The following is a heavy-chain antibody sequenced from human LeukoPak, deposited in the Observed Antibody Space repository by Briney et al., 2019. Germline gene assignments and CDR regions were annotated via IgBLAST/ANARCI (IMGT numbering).Heavy chain of an antibody. V-gene: IGHV3-7*01. J-gene: IGHJ4*02. CDR1: GFTFGNFW. CDR2: MKGDASLI. CDR3: ARLFGGVTTFDY. Sequence: GGSLRLSCAASGFTFGNFWMSWVRQAPGRGLQWVASMKGDASLIYYVDSMKGRFTISRDNARNSLYLQMNSLRVEDTAVYYCARLFGGVTTFDYWGQGAPVTVSS. D-gene: IGHD2-8*02.